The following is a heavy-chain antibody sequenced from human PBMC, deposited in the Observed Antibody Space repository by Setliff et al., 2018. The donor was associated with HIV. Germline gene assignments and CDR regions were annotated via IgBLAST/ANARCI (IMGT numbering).Heavy chain of an antibody. CDR1: GESLSDYY. Sequence: SETLSLTCAVYGESLSDYYWGWIRQPPGKGLEWIVSIYHSGSTYYNPSLKSRVIISVDTSKNQFSLKLNSVTAADTAIYYCARAGMGALRSLFDYWGQGTLVTVSS. CDR2: IYHSGST. D-gene: IGHD1-26*01. CDR3: ARAGMGALRSLFDY. J-gene: IGHJ4*02. V-gene: IGHV4-38-2*01.